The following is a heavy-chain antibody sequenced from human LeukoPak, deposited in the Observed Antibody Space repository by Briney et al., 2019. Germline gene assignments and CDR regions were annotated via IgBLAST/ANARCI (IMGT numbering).Heavy chain of an antibody. Sequence: GGSLRLSCAASGFTVSNNYMSWVRQAPGKGLEWVSVMYSGGSTYYADSVKGRFTISRDNSKNTLYLQMNSLRAEDTAVYYCAKDTRGTTFDPWGQGTLVTVSS. D-gene: IGHD1-14*01. CDR3: AKDTRGTTFDP. CDR2: MYSGGST. V-gene: IGHV3-53*01. J-gene: IGHJ5*02. CDR1: GFTVSNNY.